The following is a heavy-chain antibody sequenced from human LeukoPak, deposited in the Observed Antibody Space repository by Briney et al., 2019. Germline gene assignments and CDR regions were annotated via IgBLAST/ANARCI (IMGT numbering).Heavy chain of an antibody. CDR2: INPNSGGT. D-gene: IGHD2-2*01. CDR1: GYTFTGYY. J-gene: IGHJ4*02. CDR3: ARDKAPTGYCSSTSCYDPYYFDY. V-gene: IGHV1-2*02. Sequence: ASVKVSRKASGYTFTGYYMHWVRQAPGQGLEWMGWINPNSGGTNYPQKFQGRVTMTRDTSISTAYMELSRLRSDDTAVYYCARDKAPTGYCSSTSCYDPYYFDYWGQGTLVTVSS.